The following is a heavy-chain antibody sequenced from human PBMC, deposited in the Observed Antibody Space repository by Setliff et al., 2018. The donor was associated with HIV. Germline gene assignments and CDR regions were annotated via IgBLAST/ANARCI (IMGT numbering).Heavy chain of an antibody. V-gene: IGHV4-4*07. Sequence: PSETLSLTCTVSGGSIRSYYWSWIRQPAGKGLEWIGRIYTSGSTNYNPSLKSRVTISVDTSRNQFSLNLSSVTAADTAVYYCARFPLLHKNAFDIWGQGTMVTVSS. CDR3: ARFPLLHKNAFDI. CDR1: GGSIRSYY. D-gene: IGHD2-15*01. J-gene: IGHJ3*02. CDR2: IYTSGST.